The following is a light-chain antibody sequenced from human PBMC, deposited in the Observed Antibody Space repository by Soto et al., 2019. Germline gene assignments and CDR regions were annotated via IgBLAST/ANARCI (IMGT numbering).Light chain of an antibody. CDR3: RAYDNSMSGSGV. CDR2: GNS. J-gene: IGLJ1*01. CDR1: SSNIGAGYD. V-gene: IGLV1-40*01. Sequence: QSVLTQPPSVSGAPGQRVTISCTGSSSNIGAGYDVHWYQQLPGTAPQLLIYGNSNRPSVVADRCSGSTSGTSASLAITGVQAEDEADYYCRAYDNSMSGSGVFGTGTKLTVL.